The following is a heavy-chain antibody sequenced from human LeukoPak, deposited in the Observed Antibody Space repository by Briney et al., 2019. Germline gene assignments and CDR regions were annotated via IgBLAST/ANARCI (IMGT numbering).Heavy chain of an antibody. D-gene: IGHD6-13*01. CDR3: ARAAYSSTWYSRYFDL. V-gene: IGHV3-30*02. Sequence: GGSLRLSCAASGFTFSSYGLHWVRQAPGKGLEWVAFIRYDGSNKYYADSMKGRFTISRDNSKNTLYLQMNSLRAGDTAVYYCARAAYSSTWYSRYFDLWGRGTLVTVSS. CDR1: GFTFSSYG. CDR2: IRYDGSNK. J-gene: IGHJ2*01.